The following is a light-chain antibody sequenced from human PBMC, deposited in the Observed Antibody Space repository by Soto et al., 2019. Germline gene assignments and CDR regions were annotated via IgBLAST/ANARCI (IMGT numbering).Light chain of an antibody. CDR2: GAS. Sequence: DIPMTQSPPSLSASVGDRVTISCRASLGIANYVLWYQQRPGKVPKLLIYGASSLLSGVPSRFSGSGSGTDFTLTISSLQPEDVGTYYCQKYNSAMWTFGQGTKVE. CDR3: QKYNSAMWT. CDR1: LGIANY. J-gene: IGKJ1*01. V-gene: IGKV1-27*01.